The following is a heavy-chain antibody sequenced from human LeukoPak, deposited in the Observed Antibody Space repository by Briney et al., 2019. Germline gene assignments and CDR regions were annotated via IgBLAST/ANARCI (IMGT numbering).Heavy chain of an antibody. V-gene: IGHV3-30*03. D-gene: IGHD4-11*01. CDR2: ISYDGSNK. Sequence: GGSLRLSCAASGFTFSSYGMHWVRQAPGKGLEWVAVISYDGSNKYYADSVKGRFTISRDNAQKSLYLHMNSLRAEDTAVYYCARDKDYASDMWGQGTMVTVAS. CDR3: ARDKDYASDM. CDR1: GFTFSSYG. J-gene: IGHJ3*02.